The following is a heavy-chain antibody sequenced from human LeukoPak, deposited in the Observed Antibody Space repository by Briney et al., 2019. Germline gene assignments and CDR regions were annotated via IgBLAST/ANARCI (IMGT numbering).Heavy chain of an antibody. J-gene: IGHJ3*02. CDR2: IIRSGST. CDR1: GFTVSSNY. Sequence: PGGSLRLSCAASGFTVSSNYMSWVRQAPGKGLEWVSVIIRSGSTYYADSVKGRFTISRDNSKNTLYLQMNILRAEDTAVYYCARDSSYCSGGVCFDVFDIWGQGTMVVVSS. CDR3: ARDSSYCSGGVCFDVFDI. V-gene: IGHV3-53*01. D-gene: IGHD2-8*02.